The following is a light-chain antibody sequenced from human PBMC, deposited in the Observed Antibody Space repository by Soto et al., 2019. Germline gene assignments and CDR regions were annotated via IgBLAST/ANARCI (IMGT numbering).Light chain of an antibody. CDR1: QGVSAY. CDR2: AAS. J-gene: IGKJ2*01. CDR3: LQHNSYPYT. Sequence: DIQMTQSPSSLSASVGDRVTITCRASQGVSAYLLWYQQKPGKAPKRLIYAASSLQSGVPSRFSGSGSGTEFTLTISSLQPEDFATYYCLQHNSYPYTFGQGTKLEIK. V-gene: IGKV1-17*01.